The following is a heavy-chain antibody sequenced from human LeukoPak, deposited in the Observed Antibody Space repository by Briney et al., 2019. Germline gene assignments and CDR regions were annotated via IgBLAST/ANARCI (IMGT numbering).Heavy chain of an antibody. V-gene: IGHV3-7*01. CDR3: TSRYDFWSGYFQGYYFDF. Sequence: GGSLRLSCAAPGLTFTNYWMHWVRQAPGKGLESVAYIRPDGTEKYYMESLRGRFAISRDNAKNSLYLQMSNLRDEDTAVYYCTSRYDFWSGYFQGYYFDFWGQGSLVTVSS. CDR1: GLTFTNYW. CDR2: IRPDGTEK. J-gene: IGHJ4*02. D-gene: IGHD3-3*01.